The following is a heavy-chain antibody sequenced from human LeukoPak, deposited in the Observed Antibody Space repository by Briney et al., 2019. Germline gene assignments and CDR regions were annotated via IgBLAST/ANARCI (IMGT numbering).Heavy chain of an antibody. J-gene: IGHJ4*02. CDR2: IRQSGDIT. Sequence: PGGSLRLSCAASEFTFSNYVMNWVRQAPGKGLEWVSSIRQSGDITYYADSVKGRFTISRDNSKDTLFLQMDSLRAEDTAVYYCARDRYSYGHYYFDYWGQGTLVTVSS. CDR3: ARDRYSYGHYYFDY. V-gene: IGHV3-23*01. D-gene: IGHD5-18*01. CDR1: EFTFSNYV.